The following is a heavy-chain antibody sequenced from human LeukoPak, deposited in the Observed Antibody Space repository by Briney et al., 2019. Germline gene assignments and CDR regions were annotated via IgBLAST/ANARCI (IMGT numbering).Heavy chain of an antibody. Sequence: PSETLSLTCTVSGGSISSSSYYWGWIRQPPGKGLEWIGSIYYSGSTYYNPSLKSRVTISVDTSKNQFSLKLSSVTAADTAVYYCARTTGKGRYFDYWGQGTLVTVSS. CDR1: GGSISSSSYY. D-gene: IGHD4-17*01. CDR2: IYYSGST. J-gene: IGHJ4*02. V-gene: IGHV4-39*01. CDR3: ARTTGKGRYFDY.